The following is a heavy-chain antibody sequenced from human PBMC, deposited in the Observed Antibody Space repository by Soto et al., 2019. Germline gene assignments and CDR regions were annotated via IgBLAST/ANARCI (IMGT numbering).Heavy chain of an antibody. D-gene: IGHD5-18*01. CDR2: IIPIFGTA. J-gene: IGHJ4*02. CDR1: GGTFSSYA. V-gene: IGHV1-69*06. CDR3: ARGGYSYPWLYFDY. Sequence: GXSVKVPCEASGGTFSSYAINWVRQAPGQGLEWMGGIIPIFGTANYAQKFQGRVTITADKSTSTAYMELSSLRSEDTAVYYCARGGYSYPWLYFDYWGQGTLVTVSS.